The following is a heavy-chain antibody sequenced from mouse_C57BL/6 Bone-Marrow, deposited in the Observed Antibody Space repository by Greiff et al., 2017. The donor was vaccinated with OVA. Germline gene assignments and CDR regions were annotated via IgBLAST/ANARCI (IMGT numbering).Heavy chain of an antibody. J-gene: IGHJ4*01. CDR2: ISNGGGST. CDR1: GFTFSDYY. V-gene: IGHV5-12*01. Sequence: EVQLVESGGGLVQPGGSLKLSCAASGFTFSDYYMYWVRQTPEKRLEWVAYISNGGGSTYYPDTVKGRFTISRDNAKNTLYLQMSRLKSEDTAMYYCARQGIYAMDYWGQGTSVTVSS. CDR3: ARQGIYAMDY.